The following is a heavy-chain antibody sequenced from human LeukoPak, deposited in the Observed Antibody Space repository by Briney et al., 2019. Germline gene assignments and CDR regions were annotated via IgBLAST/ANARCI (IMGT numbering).Heavy chain of an antibody. CDR1: GGSISSYY. V-gene: IGHV4-59*08. J-gene: IGHJ4*02. CDR2: IYYSGST. Sequence: SETLSLTCTVSGGSISSYYWSWIRQPPGKGLEWIGYIYYSGSTNYNPSLKSRVTISVDTSKNQFSLKLKSVTAADTAVYYCARQGGYSSSPDFWGQGTSVTVSS. D-gene: IGHD6-13*01. CDR3: ARQGGYSSSPDF.